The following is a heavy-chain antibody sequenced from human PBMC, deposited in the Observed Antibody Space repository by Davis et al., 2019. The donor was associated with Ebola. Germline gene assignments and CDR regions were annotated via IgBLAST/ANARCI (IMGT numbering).Heavy chain of an antibody. CDR1: GYTFTSYD. J-gene: IGHJ3*02. D-gene: IGHD6-6*01. Sequence: ASVKVSCKASGYTFTSYDINWVRQATGQGLEWMGWMNPNSGNTGYAQKFQGRVTITRNTSISTAYMELSSLRSEDTAVYYCAIRATYSSSGDWYAFDIWGQGTMVTVSS. V-gene: IGHV1-8*03. CDR3: AIRATYSSSGDWYAFDI. CDR2: MNPNSGNT.